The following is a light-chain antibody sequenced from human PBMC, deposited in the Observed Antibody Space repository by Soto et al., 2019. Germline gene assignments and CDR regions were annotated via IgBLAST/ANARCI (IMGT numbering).Light chain of an antibody. CDR2: TAS. Sequence: DIRMTQSPSSLSASVGDTVTITCRASQSISSHLNWSQQKPGKAPNLLMYTASNLQSGVPSRFSGSGSGTDFTLTISSLQPEDFATYYCQQSYSTPISFGQGTRLEI. J-gene: IGKJ5*01. CDR3: QQSYSTPIS. CDR1: QSISSH. V-gene: IGKV1-39*01.